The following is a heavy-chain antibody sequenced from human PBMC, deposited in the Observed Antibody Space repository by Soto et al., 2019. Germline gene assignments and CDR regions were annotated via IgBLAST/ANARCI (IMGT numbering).Heavy chain of an antibody. CDR2: FDPEDGET. J-gene: IGHJ4*02. CDR3: ATLVADYGDSGYYYFDY. D-gene: IGHD4-17*01. Sequence: GASVKVSCKVSGYTLTELSMHWVRQAPGKGLEWMGGFDPEDGETIYAQKFQGRVTMTEDTSTDTAYMELSSLRSEDTAVYYCATLVADYGDSGYYYFDYWGQGTLVTVSS. CDR1: GYTLTELS. V-gene: IGHV1-24*01.